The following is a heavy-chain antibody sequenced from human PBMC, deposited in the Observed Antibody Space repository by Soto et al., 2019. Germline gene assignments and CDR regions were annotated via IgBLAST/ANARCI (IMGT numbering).Heavy chain of an antibody. Sequence: QVHLEQSGAEVKKPGASVKLSCKTSGYTFTRYLIHWVRQVPGQRLEWMGWMNTDSGDTKHSPMFQDRVTFSRDTSAAAAYMELSSLRFEDTAIYYCARLSSGSGVYWGQGSLVTVSS. CDR2: MNTDSGDT. D-gene: IGHD6-19*01. CDR1: GYTFTRYL. J-gene: IGHJ4*02. CDR3: ARLSSGSGVY. V-gene: IGHV1-3*04.